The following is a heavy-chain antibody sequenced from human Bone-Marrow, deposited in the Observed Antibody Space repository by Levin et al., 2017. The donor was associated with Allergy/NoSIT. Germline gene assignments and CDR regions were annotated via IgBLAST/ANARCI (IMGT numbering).Heavy chain of an antibody. J-gene: IGHJ3*02. CDR1: GFSLSTSGVG. V-gene: IGHV2-5*02. CDR2: IYWDDDK. Sequence: SGPTLVKPTQTLTLTCTFSGFSLSTSGVGVGWIRQPPGKALEWLALIYWDDDKRYSPSLKSRLTITKDTSKNQVVLTMTNMDPVDTATYYCARANIVVVPAAMWSAFDIWGQGTMVTVSS. CDR3: ARANIVVVPAAMWSAFDI. D-gene: IGHD2-2*01.